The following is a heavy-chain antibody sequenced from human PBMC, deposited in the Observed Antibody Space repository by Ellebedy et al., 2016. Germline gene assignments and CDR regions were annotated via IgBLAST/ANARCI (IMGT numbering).Heavy chain of an antibody. Sequence: SETLSLTCAAYGGSFSGYYWSWIRQSPGKGLEWIGEINHSGSTNYNTALKSRVSTSVDTSKNQFSLRLRSVTAADTAVYYCARVSPEQPGHSTWDARTLPFISFYYMDVWGRGTTVVVSS. CDR2: INHSGST. J-gene: IGHJ6*03. CDR1: GGSFSGYY. V-gene: IGHV4-34*01. D-gene: IGHD1/OR15-1a*01. CDR3: ARVSPEQPGHSTWDARTLPFISFYYMDV.